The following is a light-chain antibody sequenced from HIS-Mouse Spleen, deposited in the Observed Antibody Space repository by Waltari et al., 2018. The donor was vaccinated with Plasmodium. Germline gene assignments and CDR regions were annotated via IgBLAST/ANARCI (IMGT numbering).Light chain of an antibody. CDR2: QDS. CDR1: NLGEKY. V-gene: IGLV3-1*01. J-gene: IGLJ2*01. Sequence: SYELTQPPSVSVSPGQTASIPCSGDNLGEKYACWYQQKPGHSPVLVIYQDSKRPSGTPERFSGSNSGNTATLTISGTQAMDEADYYCQAWDSSTAWVFGGGTKLTVL. CDR3: QAWDSSTAWV.